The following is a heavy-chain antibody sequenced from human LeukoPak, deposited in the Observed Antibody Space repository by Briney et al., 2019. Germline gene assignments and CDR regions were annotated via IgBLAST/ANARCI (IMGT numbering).Heavy chain of an antibody. J-gene: IGHJ4*02. CDR3: ARQYSSSSRDY. V-gene: IGHV5-51*01. Sequence: GESLEISCQGSGYRFTSYWIGWVRQMPGKGLEWVGIVYPRDSNIRYSPSFQGQVTISADKSISTAFLQWSSLKASDTAMYYCARQYSSSSRDYWGQGTLVTVSS. CDR2: VYPRDSNI. D-gene: IGHD6-6*01. CDR1: GYRFTSYW.